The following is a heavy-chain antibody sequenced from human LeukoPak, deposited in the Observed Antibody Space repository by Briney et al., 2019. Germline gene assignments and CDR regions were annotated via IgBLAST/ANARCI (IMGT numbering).Heavy chain of an antibody. Sequence: SETLSLTCAVYGGSFSGYYWSWNRQPPGKGLEWIGEINHSGSTNYNPSLKSRVTISVDTSKNQFSLKLSSVTAADTAVYYCARIAAAGSPWFDPWGQGTLVTVSS. V-gene: IGHV4-34*01. CDR3: ARIAAAGSPWFDP. J-gene: IGHJ5*02. CDR2: INHSGST. D-gene: IGHD6-13*01. CDR1: GGSFSGYY.